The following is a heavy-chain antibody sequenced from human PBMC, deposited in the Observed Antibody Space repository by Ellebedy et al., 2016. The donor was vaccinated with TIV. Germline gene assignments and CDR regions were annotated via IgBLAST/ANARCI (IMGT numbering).Heavy chain of an antibody. CDR3: ARHPGSPAEEPFDY. CDR1: GGSFSSYY. J-gene: IGHJ4*02. D-gene: IGHD2-15*01. CDR2: INYSGST. V-gene: IGHV4-59*08. Sequence: MPSETLSLTCAVYGGSFSSYYCSWIRQPPGKGLEWIGSINYSGSTNYNPSLKSRVTISVATSKNQFSLKLSTVTAADTALYYCARHPGSPAEEPFDYWGQGTLVTVSS.